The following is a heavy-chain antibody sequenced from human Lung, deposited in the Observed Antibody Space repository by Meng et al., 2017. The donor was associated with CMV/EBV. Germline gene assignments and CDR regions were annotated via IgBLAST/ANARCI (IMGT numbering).Heavy chain of an antibody. D-gene: IGHD2-2*02. CDR3: ARHYCGSNVCYTDGFDP. Sequence: SETLSLXXTVSGGSISPYYWSWIRQPPGKGLEWIGYIYYSGGTNYNPSLKSRVTISVDTSKNQFSLKLTSVTAADTAVYYCARHYCGSNVCYTDGFDPWGQGAXVTVSS. J-gene: IGHJ5*02. V-gene: IGHV4-59*01. CDR1: GGSISPYY. CDR2: IYYSGGT.